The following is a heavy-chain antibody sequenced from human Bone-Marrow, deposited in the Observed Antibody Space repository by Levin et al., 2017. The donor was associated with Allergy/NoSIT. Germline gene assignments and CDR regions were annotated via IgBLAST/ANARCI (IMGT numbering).Heavy chain of an antibody. CDR2: IIPIFVTP. V-gene: IGHV1-69*06. Sequence: SVKVSCKASGGSFSNYAFIWVRQAPGQGLEWMGGIIPIFVTPDYAQKFRDRVSIAADKSTNTAYMELSGLTSQDTAVYYCVRGSMASSYYNMGVWGQGTTVTVSS. CDR3: VRGSMASSYYNMGV. J-gene: IGHJ6*03. D-gene: IGHD2-2*01. CDR1: GGSFSNYA.